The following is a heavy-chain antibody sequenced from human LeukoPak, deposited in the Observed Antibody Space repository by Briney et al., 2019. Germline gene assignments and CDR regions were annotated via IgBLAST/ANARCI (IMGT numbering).Heavy chain of an antibody. CDR2: IYSGGST. V-gene: IGHV3-53*01. CDR1: GFTVSSNY. Sequence: GGSLRLSCAASGFTVSSNYMSWVRQAPGKGLEWVSVIYSGGSTYYADSVKGRFTISRDNSKNTLYIQMNSLRAEDTAVYYCARETGGNWNRIDYWGQGTLVTVSS. J-gene: IGHJ4*02. D-gene: IGHD1/OR15-1a*01. CDR3: ARETGGNWNRIDY.